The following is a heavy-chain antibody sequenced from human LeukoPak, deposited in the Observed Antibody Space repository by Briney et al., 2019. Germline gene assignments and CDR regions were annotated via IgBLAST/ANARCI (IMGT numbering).Heavy chain of an antibody. J-gene: IGHJ4*02. CDR1: GFTVSSNY. CDR3: ARDRTLGY. CDR2: IYTSGST. V-gene: IGHV3-53*01. Sequence: GGSLRLSCVASGFTVSSNYMSWVRQAPGKGLEWVSVIYTSGSTHHADSVKGRFTISRDNSKNTLFLQMNSLRGEDTAVYYCARDRTLGYWGQGTLVTVSS. D-gene: IGHD3-16*01.